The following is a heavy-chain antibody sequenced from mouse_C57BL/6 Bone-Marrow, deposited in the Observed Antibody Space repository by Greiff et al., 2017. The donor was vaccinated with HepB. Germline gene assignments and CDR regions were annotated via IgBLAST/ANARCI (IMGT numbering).Heavy chain of an antibody. J-gene: IGHJ3*01. CDR2: IYPGDGDT. Sequence: QVQLKESGPELVKPGASVKISCKASGYAFSSSWMNWVKQRPGKGLEWIGRIYPGDGDTNYNGKFKGKATLTADKSSSTAYMQLSSLTSEDSAVYFCARGGGYYAWFAYWGQGTLVTVSA. CDR3: ARGGGYYAWFAY. V-gene: IGHV1-82*01. D-gene: IGHD2-3*01. CDR1: GYAFSSSW.